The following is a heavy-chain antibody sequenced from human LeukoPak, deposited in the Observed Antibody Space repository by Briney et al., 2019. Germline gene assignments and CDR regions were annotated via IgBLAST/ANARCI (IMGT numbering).Heavy chain of an antibody. Sequence: SETLSLTCTVSGGSIASNYWTWIRQPPGKGLEYIGYIYYTGATNYNPSLKSRVTISVDTSKNQFSLRLSSVTAADTAVYFCAKYGNSGSVIDYWGQGTLVTVSS. J-gene: IGHJ4*02. CDR3: AKYGNSGSVIDY. D-gene: IGHD5-12*01. V-gene: IGHV4-59*08. CDR1: GGSIASNY. CDR2: IYYTGAT.